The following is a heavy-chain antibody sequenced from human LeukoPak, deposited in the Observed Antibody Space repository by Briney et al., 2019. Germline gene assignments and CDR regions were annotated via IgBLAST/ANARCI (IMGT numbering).Heavy chain of an antibody. CDR2: IYSSGST. Sequence: SATLSLTCTVSGGSISSYHWSWIRQPPGKGLEWIGYIYSSGSTNYNPSLESRVTISVDTSKNQFSLKLSSVTAADPAVYYCARLGYSSSWYKIDYWGQGTLVTVSS. V-gene: IGHV4-59*08. D-gene: IGHD6-13*01. CDR1: GGSISSYH. J-gene: IGHJ4*02. CDR3: ARLGYSSSWYKIDY.